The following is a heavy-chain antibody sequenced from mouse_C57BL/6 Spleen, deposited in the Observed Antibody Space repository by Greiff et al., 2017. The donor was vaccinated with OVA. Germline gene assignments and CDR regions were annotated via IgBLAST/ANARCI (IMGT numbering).Heavy chain of an antibody. Sequence: QVQLQQSGPELVKPGASVKISCKASGYAFSSSWMNWVKQRPGKGLEWIGRIYPGDGDTNYNGKFKGKATLTADKSSSTAYMQLSSLTSEDSAVYFCARWTITTVVATNYWGQGTTLTVSS. J-gene: IGHJ2*01. CDR1: GYAFSSSW. D-gene: IGHD1-1*01. CDR2: IYPGDGDT. V-gene: IGHV1-82*01. CDR3: ARWTITTVVATNY.